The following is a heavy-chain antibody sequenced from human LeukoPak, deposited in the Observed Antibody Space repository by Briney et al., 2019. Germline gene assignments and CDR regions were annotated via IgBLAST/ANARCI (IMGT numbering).Heavy chain of an antibody. Sequence: SETLSLTCTVSGYSISSGYYWGWIRQPPGKGLEWIGSIYHSGSTYYNPSLKSRVTISVDTSKNQFSLKLSSVTAADTAVYYCARGRRYSYSYWGQGTLVTVSS. CDR2: IYHSGST. J-gene: IGHJ4*02. CDR1: GYSISSGYY. D-gene: IGHD5-18*01. CDR3: ARGRRYSYSY. V-gene: IGHV4-38-2*02.